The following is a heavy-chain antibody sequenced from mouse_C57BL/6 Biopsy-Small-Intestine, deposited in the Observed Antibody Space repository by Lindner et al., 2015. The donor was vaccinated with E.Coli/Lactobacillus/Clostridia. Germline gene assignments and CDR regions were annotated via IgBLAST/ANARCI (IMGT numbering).Heavy chain of an antibody. J-gene: IGHJ1*01. Sequence: DYGISWVRQAPGQGLEWMGWISAYNSNTNYAQKLQGRVTMTTDTSTSTAYMELRSLRSDDTAVYYCARDSSSWYYYYYGMDVWGQGTTVTVSS. V-gene: IGHV14-1*02. D-gene: IGHD1-1*01. CDR2: ISAYNSNT. CDR3: ARDSSSWYYYYYGMDV. CDR1: DYG.